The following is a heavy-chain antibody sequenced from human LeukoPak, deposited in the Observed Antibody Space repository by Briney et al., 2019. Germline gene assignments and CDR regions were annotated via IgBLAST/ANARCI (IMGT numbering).Heavy chain of an antibody. D-gene: IGHD3-10*01. CDR3: AKDSLWFGELSSLDY. Sequence: PGRSLRLSCAASGFTFSSYGMHWVRQAPGKGLEWVAVISYDGSNKYYADSVKGRFTISRDNSKNTLYLQMNSLRAEDTAVYYCAKDSLWFGELSSLDYWGQGTLVTVSS. CDR2: ISYDGSNK. J-gene: IGHJ4*02. V-gene: IGHV3-30*18. CDR1: GFTFSSYG.